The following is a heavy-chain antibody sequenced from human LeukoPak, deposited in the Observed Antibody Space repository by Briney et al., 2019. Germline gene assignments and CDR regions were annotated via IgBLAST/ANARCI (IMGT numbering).Heavy chain of an antibody. Sequence: PGGSLRLSCAASGFTFRTYGMSWVRQAPGQGLEWVSGISGSGDSTSYADSVKGRFTISRDNFKTTLYLQMNRLRVEDTAIYYCAKDRGYNYGLFDYWGQGTLVSVSS. CDR3: AKDRGYNYGLFDY. V-gene: IGHV3-23*01. CDR1: GFTFRTYG. CDR2: ISGSGDST. J-gene: IGHJ4*02. D-gene: IGHD3-10*01.